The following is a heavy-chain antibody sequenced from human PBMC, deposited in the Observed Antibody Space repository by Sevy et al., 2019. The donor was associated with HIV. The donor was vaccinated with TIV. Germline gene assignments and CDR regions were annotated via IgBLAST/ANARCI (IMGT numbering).Heavy chain of an antibody. J-gene: IGHJ6*02. CDR3: ARLTTKPTSDLYGMDV. Sequence: ASVKVSCKASGYIFTDYYIHWVRQAPGQGLEWMAWINSDSGVTNYAQRFQGEVTVTRDTSLNTAYMELRRLKSNDAAIYYCARLTTKPTSDLYGMDVWGQGTTVTVSS. CDR2: INSDSGVT. CDR1: GYIFTDYY. V-gene: IGHV1-2*02. D-gene: IGHD4-17*01.